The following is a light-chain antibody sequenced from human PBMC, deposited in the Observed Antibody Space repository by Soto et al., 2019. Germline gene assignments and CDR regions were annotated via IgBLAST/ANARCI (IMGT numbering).Light chain of an antibody. CDR1: QIINTW. Sequence: DIQVTQSPSSLSASVGDRVTITCRASQIINTWLAWYQQKPGKAPKLLIYRASNLLSGVPSRFSGSGSGTEFTLTISSLQPDDFSIYYCQQYETYSGTFGPGTKVDL. CDR2: RAS. J-gene: IGKJ3*01. CDR3: QQYETYSGT. V-gene: IGKV1-5*03.